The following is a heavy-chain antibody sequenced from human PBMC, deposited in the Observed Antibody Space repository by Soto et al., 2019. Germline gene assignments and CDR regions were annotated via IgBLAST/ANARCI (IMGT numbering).Heavy chain of an antibody. CDR3: ASLRLGRYGMDG. J-gene: IGHJ6*02. CDR1: GGSFSGYY. V-gene: IGHV4-34*01. CDR2: INHSGST. Sequence: SETLSLTCAVYGGSFSGYYWSWIRQPPGKGLEWIGEINHSGSTNYNPSLKSRVTISVDTSKNQFSLKLSSVTAADTAVYYCASLRLGRYGMDGWGQGTTVTVSS. D-gene: IGHD1-1*01.